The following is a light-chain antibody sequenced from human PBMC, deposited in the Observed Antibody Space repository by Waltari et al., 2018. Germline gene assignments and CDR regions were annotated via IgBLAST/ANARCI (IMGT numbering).Light chain of an antibody. Sequence: EIVLTQSPDFPSVATKEKVTITYRASQLIGRSLHWYQQKPDTAPKLLIKSASQSISGSPSSFSGSGSGTDFTLTINSPEAEDVAVYYCHQIASLPRTFGPGTKVEIK. V-gene: IGKV6D-21*02. J-gene: IGKJ1*01. CDR2: SAS. CDR3: HQIASLPRT. CDR1: QLIGRS.